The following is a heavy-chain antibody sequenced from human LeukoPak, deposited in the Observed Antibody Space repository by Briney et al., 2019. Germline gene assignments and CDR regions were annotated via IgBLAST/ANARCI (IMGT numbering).Heavy chain of an antibody. D-gene: IGHD2-8*01. CDR1: GFTFSSYW. V-gene: IGHV3-74*01. J-gene: IGHJ4*02. CDR3: ARERKLMGFDY. Sequence: GGPLRLSCAASGFTFSSYWMHWVRHAPGKGLVWVSRINSDGSSTSYADSVKGRFTISRDNAKNTLYLQMNSLRAEDTAVYYCARERKLMGFDYWGQGTLVTVSS. CDR2: INSDGSST.